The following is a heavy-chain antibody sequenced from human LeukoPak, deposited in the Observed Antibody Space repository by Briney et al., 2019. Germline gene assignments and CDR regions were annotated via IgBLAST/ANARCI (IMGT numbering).Heavy chain of an antibody. V-gene: IGHV3-21*01. D-gene: IGHD3-16*01. CDR2: ISITSSYI. Sequence: GGSLRLSCAASGFTLSTYTMHWVRQAPGQGLEWVSSISITSSYIYYADSVRGRFTISKHNAKNSLYLQMNSLRADDTAVYYCARGGNTDDYGDYWGQGTLVTVSS. CDR3: ARGGNTDDYGDY. J-gene: IGHJ4*02. CDR1: GFTLSTYT.